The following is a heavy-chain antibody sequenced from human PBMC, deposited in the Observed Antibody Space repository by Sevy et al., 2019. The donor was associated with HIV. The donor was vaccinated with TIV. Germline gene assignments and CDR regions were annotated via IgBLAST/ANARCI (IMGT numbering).Heavy chain of an antibody. D-gene: IGHD3-22*01. CDR1: GGTFSSYA. Sequence: ASVKVSCKASGGTFSSYAISWVRQAPGQGLEWMGGIIPIFGTANYAQKFQGRVTITADKSTSTAYMELSSLRSEDTAVYYCATVRITMIVVVITLAFDYWGQGTLVTVSS. V-gene: IGHV1-69*06. J-gene: IGHJ4*02. CDR3: ATVRITMIVVVITLAFDY. CDR2: IIPIFGTA.